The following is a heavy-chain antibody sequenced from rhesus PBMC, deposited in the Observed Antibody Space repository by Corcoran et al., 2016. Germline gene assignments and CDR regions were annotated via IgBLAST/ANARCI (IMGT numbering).Heavy chain of an antibody. V-gene: IGHV5-20*02. CDR2: IDPSDSYT. CDR3: AKSVGDY. CDR1: GYSFTRSW. J-gene: IGHJ4*01. D-gene: IGHD1-44*01. Sequence: EVPLVQSGAEVNRPGESLTIACKTSGYSFTRSWIRRGRQMPGKGLAWMGAIDPSDSYTRYSPSFQGQVTISSDKSISTAYLQWSSLKASDTATYYCAKSVGDYWGQGVLVTVSS.